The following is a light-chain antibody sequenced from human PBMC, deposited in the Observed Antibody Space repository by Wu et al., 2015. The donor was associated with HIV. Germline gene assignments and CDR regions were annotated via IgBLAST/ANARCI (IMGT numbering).Light chain of an antibody. CDR2: GAS. Sequence: EIVLTQSPGTLSLSPGERVTLSCRASQSVSSSYLAWYRQKPGQAPRLLIYGASTRATGIPARFSGSGSGTEFTLTISSMQSEDFAVYYCQQYNNWPPYTFGQGTKLEIK. CDR1: QSVSSSY. V-gene: IGKV3-15*01. CDR3: QQYNNWPPYT. J-gene: IGKJ2*01.